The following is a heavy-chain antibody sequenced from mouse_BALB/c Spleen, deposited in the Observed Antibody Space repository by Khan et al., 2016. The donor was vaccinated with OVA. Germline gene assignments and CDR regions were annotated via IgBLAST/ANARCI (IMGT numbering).Heavy chain of an antibody. V-gene: IGHV1-7*01. D-gene: IGHD1-1*01. CDR2: INPSTGYT. CDR1: DHMFTTYW. CDR3: ANHGSSSAWLAY. J-gene: IGHJ3*01. Sequence: QMQLEVSGAELAKPGASVKMSCKASDHMFTTYWTHWVKQRPGQGLEWIGYINPSTGYTEYNQKFKDKATLTADKSSSTAYMQLSSLTSEDTAVYYCANHGSSSAWLAYWGQGTLVTVSA.